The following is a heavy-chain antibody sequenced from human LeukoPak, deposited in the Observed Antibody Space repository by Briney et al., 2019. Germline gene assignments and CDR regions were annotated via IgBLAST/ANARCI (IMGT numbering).Heavy chain of an antibody. CDR2: ISSSGTYV. Sequence: PGGSLRLSCAASGFIVSSNYMSWVRQAPGKGLEWVSSISSSGTYVYYADSVKGRFTISRDNAKNSLSLQMNSLRADDAAVYYCARASSKQLAGYLPDGFDIWGQGTMVTVSS. D-gene: IGHD3-9*01. CDR1: GFIVSSNY. V-gene: IGHV3-21*01. CDR3: ARASSKQLAGYLPDGFDI. J-gene: IGHJ3*02.